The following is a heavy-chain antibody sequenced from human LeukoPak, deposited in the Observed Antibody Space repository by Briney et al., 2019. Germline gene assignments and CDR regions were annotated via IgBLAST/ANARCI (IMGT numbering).Heavy chain of an antibody. CDR2: ISYSGST. V-gene: IGHV4-59*01. Sequence: PSETLSLTCTVSGGSISSYYWSWIRQPPGKGLEWIGYISYSGSTNYNPSLKSRVTISVDTSKNQFSLKLSSVTAADTAVYYCAREGRLLWFGESTADAFDIWGQGTMVTVSS. J-gene: IGHJ3*02. CDR3: AREGRLLWFGESTADAFDI. CDR1: GGSISSYY. D-gene: IGHD3-10*01.